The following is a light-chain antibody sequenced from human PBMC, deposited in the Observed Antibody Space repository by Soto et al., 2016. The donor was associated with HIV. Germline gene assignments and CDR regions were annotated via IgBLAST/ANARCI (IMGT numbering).Light chain of an antibody. CDR2: SAS. CDR3: LQDYSYPYS. J-gene: IGKJ2*03. Sequence: IQMTQSPSSLSASIGDRVTITCRASQGIKNELGWYQQKPGEAPKLLIYSASTLGSGVPLRFSGSGSGTDFTLTISSLQPEDSASYFCLQDYSYPYSFGQGTKLEI. V-gene: IGKV1-6*01. CDR1: QGIKNE.